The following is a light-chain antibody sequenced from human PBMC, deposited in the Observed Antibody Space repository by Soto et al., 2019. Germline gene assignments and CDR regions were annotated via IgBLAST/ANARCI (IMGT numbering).Light chain of an antibody. Sequence: IVLTQSPATLSLSPGERATLSCRARQTVNSYLSWYQHKPGQAPRLLIYGASNRATGIPARFSGSGSGTDFTLTISSLEPEDCAVYYCQQRYNWLTFGGGTKVEIK. CDR3: QQRYNWLT. CDR1: QTVNSY. CDR2: GAS. J-gene: IGKJ4*01. V-gene: IGKV3-11*01.